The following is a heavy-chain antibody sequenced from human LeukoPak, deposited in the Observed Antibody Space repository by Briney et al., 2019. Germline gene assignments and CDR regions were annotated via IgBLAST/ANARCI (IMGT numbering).Heavy chain of an antibody. V-gene: IGHV1-46*01. D-gene: IGHD3-22*01. CDR1: GYTFTSYY. J-gene: IGHJ4*02. CDR2: INPSGGST. Sequence: ASVKVSCKASGYTFTSYYMHWVRQAPGQGLEWMGIINPSGGSTSYAQKFQGRVTMTRDMSTSTVYMELSSLRSEDTAVYYCARGGYFYDSSGSTFDHWGQGTLVTVSS. CDR3: ARGGYFYDSSGSTFDH.